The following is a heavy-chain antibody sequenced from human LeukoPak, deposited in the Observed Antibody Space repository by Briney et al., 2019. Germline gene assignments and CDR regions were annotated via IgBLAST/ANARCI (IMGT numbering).Heavy chain of an antibody. CDR3: ANKVYCSRTSCYPAGY. V-gene: IGHV3-30-3*01. CDR2: LSFDGDEK. Sequence: GGSLRLSCAASGFTFSSYWMHWVRQAPGKGLEWVAVLSFDGDEKHYADSVKGRFTISRDNSENTLYLQMNSLRAEDTAVYYCANKVYCSRTSCYPAGYWGQGTLVTVSS. D-gene: IGHD2-2*01. CDR1: GFTFSSYW. J-gene: IGHJ4*02.